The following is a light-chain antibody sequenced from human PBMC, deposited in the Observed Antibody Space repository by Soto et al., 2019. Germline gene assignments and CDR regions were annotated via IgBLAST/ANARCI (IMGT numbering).Light chain of an antibody. CDR3: PQSYVGPQT. V-gene: IGKV1-39*01. CDR1: QNIATF. CDR2: AAT. Sequence: QMTQSPSSLSASVGDRVTITCRASQNIATFLNWYQQSLGKAPKLLIYAATDLKSRVPSRFSGSESGTDFTLTISSLQPEDFATYYCPQSYVGPQTFGQGTKVEI. J-gene: IGKJ1*01.